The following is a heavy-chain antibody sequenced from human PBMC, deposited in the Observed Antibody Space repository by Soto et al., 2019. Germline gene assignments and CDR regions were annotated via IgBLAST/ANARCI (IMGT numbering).Heavy chain of an antibody. CDR3: AKYGSTSPNYYYYGMDV. J-gene: IGHJ6*02. D-gene: IGHD2-2*01. CDR2: IIPIFGTA. CDR1: GGTFSSYA. V-gene: IGHV1-69*13. Sequence: SVKVSCKASGGTFSSYAISWVRQAPGQGLEWMGGIIPIFGTANYAQKFQGRVTITADESTSTAYMELSSLRSEDTAVYYCAKYGSTSPNYYYYGMDVWGQGTTVTVSS.